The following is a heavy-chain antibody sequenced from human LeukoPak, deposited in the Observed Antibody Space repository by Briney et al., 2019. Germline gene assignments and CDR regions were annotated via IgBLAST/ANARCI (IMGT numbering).Heavy chain of an antibody. Sequence: ASVNDSCKASGYTYIRYYMHWVRQAPGQGLDWMGWINPNCGGTNYAQKFQGRVTMTRATSISTAYMELSRLRSDDTAVYYCARVAPGGLDFHYYYYYMDVWGKGTTVTVSS. CDR3: ARVAPGGLDFHYYYYYMDV. V-gene: IGHV1-2*02. D-gene: IGHD2-8*02. CDR1: GYTYIRYY. J-gene: IGHJ6*03. CDR2: INPNCGGT.